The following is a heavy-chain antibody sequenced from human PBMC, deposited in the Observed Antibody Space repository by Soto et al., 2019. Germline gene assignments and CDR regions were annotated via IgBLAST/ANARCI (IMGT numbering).Heavy chain of an antibody. V-gene: IGHV3-7*01. CDR3: ASEGPLVQEWLLQDIVVVVSALY. Sequence: GGSLRLSCAASGFTFSSYWMSWVRQAPGKGLEWVANIKQDGSEKYYVDSVKGRFTISRDNAKNSLYLQMNSLRAEDTAVYYCASEGPLVQEWLLQDIVVVVSALYWGQGTLVTVSS. D-gene: IGHD2-15*01. CDR2: IKQDGSEK. J-gene: IGHJ4*02. CDR1: GFTFSSYW.